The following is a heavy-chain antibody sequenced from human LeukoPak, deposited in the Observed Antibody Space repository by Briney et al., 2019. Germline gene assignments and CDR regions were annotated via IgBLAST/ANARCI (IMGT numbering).Heavy chain of an antibody. Sequence: GSLRLSCAASGIAFENYAMNWVRQAPGKGLEWVSLIGEDGSTTWYADSVKGRFTISRDNGKNSLYLHMNSLRPEDTALYYCAKGFSILTSKHYFYYHGFDVWGQGTPVTVSS. J-gene: IGHJ6*02. V-gene: IGHV3-43*02. D-gene: IGHD3-9*01. CDR3: AKGFSILTSKHYFYYHGFDV. CDR1: GIAFENYA. CDR2: IGEDGSTT.